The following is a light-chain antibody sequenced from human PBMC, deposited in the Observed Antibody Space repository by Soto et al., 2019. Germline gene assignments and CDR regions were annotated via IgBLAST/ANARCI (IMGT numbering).Light chain of an antibody. V-gene: IGKV3D-15*01. J-gene: IGKJ4*01. CDR2: GAS. Sequence: ETLMTQSPATLSASPGERVTLSCRASQNINFNLAWYQQKSGQAPRVLIYGASSRASGIPDRFSGSGSGTDFTLTISRLEHDDFAFYYCQQYHNWPPLTFGGGTRVEIK. CDR1: QNINFN. CDR3: QQYHNWPPLT.